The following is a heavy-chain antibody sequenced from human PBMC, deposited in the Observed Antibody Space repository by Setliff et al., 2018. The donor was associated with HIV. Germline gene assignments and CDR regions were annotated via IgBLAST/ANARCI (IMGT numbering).Heavy chain of an antibody. CDR3: ATEGDSYDPGAFDM. Sequence: ASVKVSCKASGYTFTSYGINWVRQAPGQGLEWMGWITAYNGNTNYAQKVQGRVTMTTDTSTSTAYMELRSLRSDDTAVYYCATEGDSYDPGAFDMWGQGTKVTVSS. D-gene: IGHD5-18*01. V-gene: IGHV1-18*01. CDR2: ITAYNGNT. J-gene: IGHJ3*02. CDR1: GYTFTSYG.